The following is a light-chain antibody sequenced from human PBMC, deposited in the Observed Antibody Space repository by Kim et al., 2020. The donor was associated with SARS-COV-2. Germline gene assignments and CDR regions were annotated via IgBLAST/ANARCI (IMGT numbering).Light chain of an antibody. CDR3: QVWDSTTTV. V-gene: IGLV3-1*01. J-gene: IGLJ2*01. CDR1: RLGDKY. Sequence: SYELTQPPSVSVSPGQTASITCSGDRLGDKYACWYQQKPGQSPVVVIYQDTKRPSGIPERFSGSNSGNTATLTISGTQAMEEADYYCQVWDSTTTVFGGGTQLTVL. CDR2: QDT.